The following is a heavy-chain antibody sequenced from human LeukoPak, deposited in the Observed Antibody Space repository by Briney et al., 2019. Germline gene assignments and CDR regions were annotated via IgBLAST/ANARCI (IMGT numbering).Heavy chain of an antibody. CDR2: ISTSGSTL. CDR1: GFTFRSYE. Sequence: GGSLRLSCAASGFTFRSYEMNWVRQAPGKGLEWVSYISTSGSTLYYADSVKGRFTISRDNAKNSLYLHMNSLRAEDTAVYYCARGTYGGNPSWGQGTVVTVSS. J-gene: IGHJ4*02. D-gene: IGHD4-23*01. CDR3: ARGTYGGNPS. V-gene: IGHV3-48*03.